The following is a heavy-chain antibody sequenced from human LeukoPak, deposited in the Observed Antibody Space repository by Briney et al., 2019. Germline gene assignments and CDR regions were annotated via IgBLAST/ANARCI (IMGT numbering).Heavy chain of an antibody. J-gene: IGHJ6*03. CDR3: ARYIVVVPAAVYYYYMDV. CDR2: IYHSGST. Sequence: SETLSLTCTVSGGSISSGGYYWSWIRQPPGKGLEWIGYIYHSGSTYYNPSLKSRVTISVDRSKNQFSLKLSSVTAADTAVYYCARYIVVVPAAVYYYYMDVWGKGTTVTVSS. D-gene: IGHD2-2*01. V-gene: IGHV4-30-2*01. CDR1: GGSISSGGYY.